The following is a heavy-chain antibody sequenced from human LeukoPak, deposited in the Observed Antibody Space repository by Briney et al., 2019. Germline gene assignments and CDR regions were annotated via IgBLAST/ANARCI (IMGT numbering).Heavy chain of an antibody. CDR1: GDSINSLDL. J-gene: IGHJ4*02. D-gene: IGHD3-22*01. CDR3: AGLVGRYSSGLYYYYFDY. Sequence: SETLSLTCTVSGDSINSLDLWSWVRQPPGKGLEWIGEMYLSGTTHSNPSVKRRVTISIDKSKNQFFLSLSSVTAADTAVYYCAGLVGRYSSGLYYYYFDYWGQGTLVTVSS. V-gene: IGHV4-4*02. CDR2: MYLSGTT.